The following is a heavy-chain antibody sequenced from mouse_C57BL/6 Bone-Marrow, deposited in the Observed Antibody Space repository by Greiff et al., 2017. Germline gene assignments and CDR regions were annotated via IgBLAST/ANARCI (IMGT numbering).Heavy chain of an antibody. CDR1: GYTFTSYW. V-gene: IGHV1-69*01. J-gene: IGHJ4*01. CDR2: IDPSDSYT. Sequence: VQLQQPGAELVMPGASVKLSCKASGYTFTSYWMHWVKQRPGQGLEWIGEIDPSDSYTNYNQKFKGKSTLTVDKSSSTAYMQLSSLTSEDSAVYYCARGHYGNLYYAMDYWGQGTSVTVSS. D-gene: IGHD2-1*01. CDR3: ARGHYGNLYYAMDY.